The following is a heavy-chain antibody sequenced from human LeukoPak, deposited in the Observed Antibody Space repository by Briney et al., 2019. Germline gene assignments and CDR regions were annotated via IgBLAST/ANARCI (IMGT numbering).Heavy chain of an antibody. CDR1: GLIFRSYW. CDR3: ARERDGRFFDY. J-gene: IGHJ4*02. D-gene: IGHD5-24*01. Sequence: GGSLRLSCEVSGLIFRSYWMSWVRQAPGKGLEWVANINQDGSEKYFVDSVRGRFTISRDNAKNLLHLQMNTLRAEDTAVYYCARERDGRFFDYWGQGTLVTVAS. V-gene: IGHV3-7*01. CDR2: INQDGSEK.